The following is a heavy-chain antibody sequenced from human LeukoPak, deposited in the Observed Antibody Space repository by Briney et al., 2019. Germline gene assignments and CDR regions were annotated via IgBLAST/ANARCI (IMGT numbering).Heavy chain of an antibody. CDR2: INPNSGGT. CDR3: ARDPVVDCGGDCYPFDY. Sequence: ASVKVSCKASGYTFTGYYMHWVRQAPGQGLEWMGWINPNSGGTNYAQKFQGRVTMTRDMSISTAYMELSRLRSDDTAVYYCARDPVVDCGGDCYPFDYWGQGTLVTVSS. CDR1: GYTFTGYY. V-gene: IGHV1-2*02. D-gene: IGHD2-21*02. J-gene: IGHJ4*02.